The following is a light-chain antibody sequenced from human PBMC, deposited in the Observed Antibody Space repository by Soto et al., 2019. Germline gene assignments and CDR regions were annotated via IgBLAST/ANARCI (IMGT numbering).Light chain of an antibody. CDR2: GAS. V-gene: IGKV3-15*01. Sequence: EIVMTQSPATLSVSPGERATLSCRASQSVNSNLAWYQQKPGQAPGLLIYGASTRATGIPARFSGSGSGTEFTLTISSLQSEDFAVYYCQQYNNWLWTFGQGTKVEIK. CDR3: QQYNNWLWT. J-gene: IGKJ1*01. CDR1: QSVNSN.